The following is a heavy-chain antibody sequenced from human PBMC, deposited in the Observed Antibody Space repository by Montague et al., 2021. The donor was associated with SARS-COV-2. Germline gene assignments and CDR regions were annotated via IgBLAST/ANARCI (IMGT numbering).Heavy chain of an antibody. CDR3: ARGVVIRGGKVTGGFDA. CDR1: GGSISSGYYY. Sequence: TLSLTCTVSGGSISSGYYYWNWIRLPPGKGLEWIGRIYRSGSPNYNPSLESRVVLSVDTSKNQFSMKMTSVTAADTAMYYCARGVVIRGGKVTGGFDAWGQGTPVIVSS. CDR2: IYRSGSP. D-gene: IGHD3-3*01. V-gene: IGHV4-61*02. J-gene: IGHJ4*01.